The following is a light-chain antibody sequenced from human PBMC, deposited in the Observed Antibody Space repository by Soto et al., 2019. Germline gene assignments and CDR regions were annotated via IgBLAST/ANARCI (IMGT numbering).Light chain of an antibody. J-gene: IGKJ1*01. Sequence: EIVMTQSPATLSVSPGERATLSCRASQSVSSNLAWHQQKPGQAPRLLIYGASTRATGIPARFSGSGSGTELTLTISSLQSEDFAVSYCQQYNNWPRTFGQGTKVEIK. CDR1: QSVSSN. V-gene: IGKV3-15*01. CDR3: QQYNNWPRT. CDR2: GAS.